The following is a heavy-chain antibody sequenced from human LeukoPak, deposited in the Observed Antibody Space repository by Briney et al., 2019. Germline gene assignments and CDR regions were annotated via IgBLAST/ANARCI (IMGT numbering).Heavy chain of an antibody. J-gene: IGHJ6*02. CDR1: GYSFTSYW. CDR2: IYPGDSDT. CDR3: ASWVGSGGSCYSGCYGMDV. Sequence: GESLKISCKGSGYSFTSYWIGWVRQMPRKGLEWMGIIYPGDSDTRYSPSFQGQVTISADKSISTAYLQWSSLKASDTAMYYCASWVGSGGSCYSGCYGMDVWGQGTTVTVSS. V-gene: IGHV5-51*01. D-gene: IGHD2-15*01.